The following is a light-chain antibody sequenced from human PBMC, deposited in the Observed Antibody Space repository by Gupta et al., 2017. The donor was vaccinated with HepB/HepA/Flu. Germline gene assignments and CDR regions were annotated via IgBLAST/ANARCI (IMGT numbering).Light chain of an antibody. V-gene: IGKV1-39*01. CDR1: QSISTY. CDR3: QQSDNTPHT. Sequence: DIQMTQSPSSLSASVGDRVTITCRASQSISTYLNWYQQKGGKAPKLLIFAATSLESGIPSTFSGSGSGTDFTLTISRVQPEDFATYYCQQSDNTPHTFGQGTKMEIK. CDR2: AAT. J-gene: IGKJ2*01.